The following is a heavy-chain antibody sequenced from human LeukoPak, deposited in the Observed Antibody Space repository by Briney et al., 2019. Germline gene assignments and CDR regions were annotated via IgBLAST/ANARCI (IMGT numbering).Heavy chain of an antibody. CDR1: GFTFSSYA. CDR2: ISGSGGST. Sequence: GGSLRLSCAASGFTFSSYAMSWVRQAPGKGLEWVSAISGSGGSTYYADSRKGRFTISRDNSKNTLHLQMNSLRAEDTAVYYCVRDRGNPLYYYDTSGSSFDYWGQGTLVTVSS. CDR3: VRDRGNPLYYYDTSGSSFDY. J-gene: IGHJ4*02. V-gene: IGHV3-23*01. D-gene: IGHD3-22*01.